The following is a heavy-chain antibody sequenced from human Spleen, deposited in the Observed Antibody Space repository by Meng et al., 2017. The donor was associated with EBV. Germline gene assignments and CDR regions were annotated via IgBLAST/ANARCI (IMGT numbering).Heavy chain of an antibody. D-gene: IGHD2-15*01. J-gene: IGHJ4*02. V-gene: IGHV4-4*02. CDR2: ISHSGST. Sequence: EGSGPGLGTPSGSLSLACAVSGNSISSRKWWSWVRQPPGKGLEWIGEISHSGSTNYNPSLKSRVSISVDKSQNQFSLNLRSVTAADTAVYYCARDSGVRGEWGQGTLVTVSS. CDR1: GNSISSRKW. CDR3: ARDSGVRGE.